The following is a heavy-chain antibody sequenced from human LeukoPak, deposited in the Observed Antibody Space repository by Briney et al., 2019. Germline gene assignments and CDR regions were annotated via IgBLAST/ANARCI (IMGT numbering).Heavy chain of an antibody. D-gene: IGHD1-1*01. CDR2: ISPNSGGT. V-gene: IGHV1-2*02. CDR3: ARAMESYYYGMDV. Sequence: ASVKVSCKASGYTFTGYYIHWVRQAPGQGLEWMGWISPNSGGTNYAQKFQGRVTMTRDTSISTAYMELSRLISDDTAVYYCARAMESYYYGMDVWGKATTVNGSS. J-gene: IGHJ6*04. CDR1: GYTFTGYY.